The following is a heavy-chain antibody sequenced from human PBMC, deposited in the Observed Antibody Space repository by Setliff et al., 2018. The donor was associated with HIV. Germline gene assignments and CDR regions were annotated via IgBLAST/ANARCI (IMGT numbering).Heavy chain of an antibody. Sequence: SVKVSCKASGGTFNTYTITWVRQAPGQGLEWMGGIIPFTGTTNYAQKFQGRVTITTDESRSIVYMEVSSLRSEDTAVYHCARAPRLTMIRGVFDYWGQGTLVTVSS. CDR1: GGTFNTYT. CDR3: ARAPRLTMIRGVFDY. V-gene: IGHV1-69*16. CDR2: IIPFTGTT. D-gene: IGHD3-10*01. J-gene: IGHJ4*02.